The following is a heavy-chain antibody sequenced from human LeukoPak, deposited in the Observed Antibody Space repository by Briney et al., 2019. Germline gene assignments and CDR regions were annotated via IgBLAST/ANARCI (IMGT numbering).Heavy chain of an antibody. Sequence: AGGSLRLSCAASGFTFSSYAMHWVRQAPGKGLEWVAVISYDGSNKYYADSVRGRFTISRDNSKNTLYLQMNSLRAEDTAVYYCARGQTYYCDMDVWGQGTTVTVSS. CDR2: ISYDGSNK. J-gene: IGHJ6*02. CDR1: GFTFSSYA. CDR3: ARGQTYYCDMDV. V-gene: IGHV3-30-3*01.